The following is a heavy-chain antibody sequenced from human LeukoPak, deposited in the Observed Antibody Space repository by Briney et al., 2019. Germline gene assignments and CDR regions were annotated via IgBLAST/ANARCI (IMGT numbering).Heavy chain of an antibody. Sequence: PGGSLRLSCAASGFTFSHYAMHWVRQAPGKGLEWVAVISYDGSHQYSADSMKGRLTISRDNSRHTLYLQMNSLRPEDTAVYYCARARNGTLKYWGQGTLVTVSS. D-gene: IGHD1-26*01. J-gene: IGHJ4*02. CDR2: ISYDGSHQ. V-gene: IGHV3-30*01. CDR1: GFTFSHYA. CDR3: ARARNGTLKY.